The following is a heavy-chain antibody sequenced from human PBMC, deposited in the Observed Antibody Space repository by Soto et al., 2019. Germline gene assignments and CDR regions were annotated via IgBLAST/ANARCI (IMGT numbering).Heavy chain of an antibody. V-gene: IGHV3-11*06. J-gene: IGHJ1*01. CDR3: ARAYTPARKWLGAEYFQH. Sequence: GGSLRLSCAASGFTFSDYYMSWIRQAPGEGLEWVSYISSSSSYTNYADSVKGRFTISRDNAKNSLYLQMNSLRAEDTAVYYCARAYTPARKWLGAEYFQHWGQGTLVTVSS. CDR2: ISSSSSYT. CDR1: GFTFSDYY. D-gene: IGHD2-2*02.